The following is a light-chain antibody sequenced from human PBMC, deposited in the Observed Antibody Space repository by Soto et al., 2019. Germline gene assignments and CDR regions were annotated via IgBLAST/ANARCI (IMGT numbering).Light chain of an antibody. CDR1: QSVSSN. CDR3: QQYNNWPRT. V-gene: IGKV3-15*01. J-gene: IGKJ1*01. Sequence: EKVLTQSPPTLSVSNRDRATLSCRASQSVSSNLAWYQQKPGQAPRLLIYGASTRATGIPARFSGSGSGTEFTLTISSLQSEDFAVYDCQQYNNWPRTFGHGTKVDIK. CDR2: GAS.